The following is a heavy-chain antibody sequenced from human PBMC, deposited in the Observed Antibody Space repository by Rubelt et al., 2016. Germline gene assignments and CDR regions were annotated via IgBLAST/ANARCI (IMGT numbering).Heavy chain of an antibody. Sequence: GGVVQPGRSLRLSCAASGFTFSDYYMSWIRQAPGKGLEWVSYISSSSSYTNYADSVKGRFTISRDNAKNSLYLQMNSLRAEDTAVYYCARDFAQLRFLEGLSTPAVGYYGMDVWGQGTTVTVSS. D-gene: IGHD3-3*01. J-gene: IGHJ6*02. CDR1: GFTFSDYY. CDR2: ISSSSSYT. V-gene: IGHV3-11*06. CDR3: ARDFAQLRFLEGLSTPAVGYYGMDV.